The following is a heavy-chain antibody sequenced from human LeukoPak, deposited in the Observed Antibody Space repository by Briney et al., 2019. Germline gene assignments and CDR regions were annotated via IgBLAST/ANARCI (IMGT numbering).Heavy chain of an antibody. CDR2: IRFGGSEK. Sequence: GGSLTLSCAASGFPFSYFWFHWVRQPPGKGLEWMAFIRFGGSEKFYEDTVKGRFTISRENYKGKLYLEMNSLRVEDTAFYYCAKDLMRDRWFGESWGQGALVTVSS. CDR1: GFPFSYFW. V-gene: IGHV3-30*02. CDR3: AKDLMRDRWFGES. J-gene: IGHJ5*02. D-gene: IGHD3-10*01.